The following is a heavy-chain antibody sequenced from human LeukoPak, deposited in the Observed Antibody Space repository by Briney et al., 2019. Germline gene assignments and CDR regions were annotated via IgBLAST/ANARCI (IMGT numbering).Heavy chain of an antibody. CDR1: GYSFTSYW. V-gene: IGHV5-51*01. CDR2: IYPGDSDT. J-gene: IGHJ4*02. CDR3: ARAIRSIAVAPGFDY. Sequence: GESLKISCKGSGYSFTSYWIGWVRQMPGKGLEWMGIIYPGDSDTRYSPSFQGQVTISADKSISTAYLQWSSLKASDTAMYCCARAIRSIAVAPGFDYWGQGTLVTVSS. D-gene: IGHD6-19*01.